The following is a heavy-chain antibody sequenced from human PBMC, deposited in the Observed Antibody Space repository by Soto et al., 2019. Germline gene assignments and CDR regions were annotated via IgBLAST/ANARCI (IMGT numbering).Heavy chain of an antibody. CDR3: ARDGAAVGHDLDY. D-gene: IGHD6-13*01. CDR1: GFTFSIYA. V-gene: IGHV3-30-3*01. J-gene: IGHJ4*02. Sequence: QVQLVESGGGVVQPGRSLRLSCAASGFTFSIYAMHWVRQAPGKGLEWVALISYDGSNKYYADSVQGRFTISRDSSKNTLYLQMNSLRAEDTAVYYCARDGAAVGHDLDYWGQGTLVTVSS. CDR2: ISYDGSNK.